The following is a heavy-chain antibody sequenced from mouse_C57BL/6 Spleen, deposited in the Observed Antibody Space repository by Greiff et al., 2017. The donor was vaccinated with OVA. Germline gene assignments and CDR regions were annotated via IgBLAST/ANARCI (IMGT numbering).Heavy chain of an antibody. V-gene: IGHV1-9*01. Sequence: QVQLQQSGAELMKPGASVKLSCKATGYTFTGYWIEWVKQRPGHGLEWIGEILPGSASTNYNAKFKGKATFTPDPSSNTADVQLSSLPTAETAIYYCGRRGDYASFAYWGQGTLVTVSA. CDR2: ILPGSAST. CDR1: GYTFTGYW. J-gene: IGHJ3*01. D-gene: IGHD2-4*01. CDR3: GRRGDYASFAY.